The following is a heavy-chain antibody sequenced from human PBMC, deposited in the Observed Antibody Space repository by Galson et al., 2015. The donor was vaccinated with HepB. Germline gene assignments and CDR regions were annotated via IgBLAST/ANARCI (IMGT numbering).Heavy chain of an antibody. CDR2: ISYDGSNK. CDR1: GFTFNNYG. J-gene: IGHJ4*02. Sequence: SLRLSCAASGFTFNNYGMHWVRQAPGKGLEWVAVISYDGSNKYYADSVKGRFTISRDNSKNTLYLQMNSLRAEDTALYYCAKDPYLYSALAGTMAGFDYWGQGTLVTVSS. D-gene: IGHD6-19*01. CDR3: AKDPYLYSALAGTMAGFDY. V-gene: IGHV3-30*18.